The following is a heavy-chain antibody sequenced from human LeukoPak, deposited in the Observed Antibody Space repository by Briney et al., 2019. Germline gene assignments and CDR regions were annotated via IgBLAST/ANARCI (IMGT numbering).Heavy chain of an antibody. V-gene: IGHV4-34*01. CDR3: ARGLGLRFTFGGARGGYFDY. J-gene: IGHJ4*02. CDR2: INHSGST. D-gene: IGHD3-16*01. CDR1: GGSFSGYY. Sequence: SETLSLTCAVYGGSFSGYYWSWIRQPPGKGLEWIGEINHSGSTNYNPSLKSRVTISVDTSKNQFSLKLSSVTAADTAVYYCARGLGLRFTFGGARGGYFDYWGQGTLVTVSS.